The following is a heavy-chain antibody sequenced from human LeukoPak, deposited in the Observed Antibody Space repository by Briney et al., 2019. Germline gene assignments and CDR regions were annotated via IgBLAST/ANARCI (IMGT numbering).Heavy chain of an antibody. J-gene: IGHJ6*03. CDR3: ARQISDYYYYYIDV. V-gene: IGHV4-39*01. CDR1: GGSISSSHYY. Sequence: PSETLSLTCTVSGGSISSSHYYWGWIRQTPGKGLEWIGTIYYSGTTYYNPSRESRATISEDTSKNQFSLTLRSVTAADTAVYYCARQISDYYYYYIDVWGKGTTVTVSS. CDR2: IYYSGTT. D-gene: IGHD3-10*01.